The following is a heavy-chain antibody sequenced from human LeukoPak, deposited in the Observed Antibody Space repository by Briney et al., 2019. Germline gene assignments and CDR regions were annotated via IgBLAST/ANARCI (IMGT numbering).Heavy chain of an antibody. Sequence: SVKVSCKASGGTFSSYAISWVRQAPGQGLEWMGGIIPIFGTANYAQEFQGRVTITTDESTSTAYMELSNLRSEDTAVYYCARGSGGYNWFDPWGQGTLVTVSS. CDR3: ARGSGGYNWFDP. J-gene: IGHJ5*02. D-gene: IGHD6-25*01. V-gene: IGHV1-69*05. CDR1: GGTFSSYA. CDR2: IIPIFGTA.